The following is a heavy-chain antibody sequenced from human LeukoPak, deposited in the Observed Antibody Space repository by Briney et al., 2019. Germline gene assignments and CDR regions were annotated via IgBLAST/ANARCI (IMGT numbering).Heavy chain of an antibody. J-gene: IGHJ3*02. CDR1: GGSISSYY. CDR3: ARGLGEYAFDI. V-gene: IGHV4-59*08. Sequence: PSETLSLTCTVSGGSISSYYWSWIRQPPGKGLEWIGYIYYSGSTNYNPSLKSRVTISVDTSKNQFSLKLSSVTAADTAVYYCARGLGEYAFDIWGQRTMVTVSS. D-gene: IGHD3-16*01. CDR2: IYYSGST.